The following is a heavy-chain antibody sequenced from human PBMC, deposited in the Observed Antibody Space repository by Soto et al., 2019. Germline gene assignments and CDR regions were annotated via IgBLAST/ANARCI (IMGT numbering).Heavy chain of an antibody. CDR1: GYTFNTYG. J-gene: IGHJ5*02. Sequence: ASVKVSCKTSGYTFNTYGINWVRQAPGQGLELMGWISAYDGKTTYAEKFQGRVTLTTDTSTSTAYMELRSLSSDDTAIYYCARDPHEFWTSYWFDPWGQGTPVTVSS. D-gene: IGHD3-3*01. CDR2: ISAYDGKT. CDR3: ARDPHEFWTSYWFDP. V-gene: IGHV1-18*01.